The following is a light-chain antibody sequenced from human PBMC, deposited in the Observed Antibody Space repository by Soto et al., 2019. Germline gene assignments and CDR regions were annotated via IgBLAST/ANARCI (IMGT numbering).Light chain of an antibody. CDR1: QGIRND. J-gene: IGKJ1*01. Sequence: AIQMTQSPSFLSASVGDRVTITCRAIQGIRNDLGWYQQKPGKAPKLLIYAASSLQSGVPSRFSGSGSGTDFTLTISSLQPEDFATYYCLQDHNYPPTFGQGTKVDIK. V-gene: IGKV1-6*01. CDR2: AAS. CDR3: LQDHNYPPT.